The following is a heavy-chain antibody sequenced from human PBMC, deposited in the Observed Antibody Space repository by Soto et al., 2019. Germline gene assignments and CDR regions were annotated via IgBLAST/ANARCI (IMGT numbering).Heavy chain of an antibody. CDR3: AKDNGNYGSGTFFH. CDR1: GFNFNNRV. V-gene: IGHV3-23*01. J-gene: IGHJ4*02. CDR2: ISNSDDVG. D-gene: IGHD3-10*01. Sequence: EVQLLESGGGLVHPMGSLRLSCSGSGFNFNNRVINWVRQAPGKGLEWVASISNSDDVGFYADSVRGRFSVTRDRSTSTLYLQMDYVEVEDTAVYYCAKDNGNYGSGTFFHWGQGTLVTVSS.